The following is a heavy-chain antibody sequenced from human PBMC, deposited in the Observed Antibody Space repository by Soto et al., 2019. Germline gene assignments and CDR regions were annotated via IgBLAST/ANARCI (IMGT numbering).Heavy chain of an antibody. Sequence: GGSLRLSCAAFGFKISSSSMNWVRQAPGRGLEWVSYISSSSSTIYYADSVKGRFTISRDNAKNSLYLQMNSLRDEDTAVYHCARDRYSSSWYPYYYYYGMDVWGQGTTVTVSS. CDR3: ARDRYSSSWYPYYYYYGMDV. CDR1: GFKISSSS. V-gene: IGHV3-48*02. D-gene: IGHD6-13*01. J-gene: IGHJ6*02. CDR2: ISSSSSTI.